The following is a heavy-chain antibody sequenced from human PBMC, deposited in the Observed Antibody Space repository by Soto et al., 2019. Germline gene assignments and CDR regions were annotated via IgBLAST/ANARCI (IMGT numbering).Heavy chain of an antibody. V-gene: IGHV1-18*01. CDR2: ISCYNGKT. CDR3: ARDAPPPELRFLEWHNYDYNGMDV. D-gene: IGHD3-3*01. CDR1: GYSFTAYG. Sequence: ASVKVSCKTSGYSFTAYGISWVRQAPGQGLEWMGWISCYNGKTKYAQKVQGRVTMTTDTSTSTAYMEVRSLRSGDTAIYYCARDAPPPELRFLEWHNYDYNGMDVWGQGTTVTVSS. J-gene: IGHJ6*02.